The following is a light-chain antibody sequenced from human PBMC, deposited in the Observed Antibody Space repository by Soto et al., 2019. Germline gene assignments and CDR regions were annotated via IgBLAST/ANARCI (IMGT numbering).Light chain of an antibody. CDR1: GGSIASNH. V-gene: IGLV6-57*04. J-gene: IGLJ2*01. CDR3: QSYDGNNVL. CDR2: KNN. Sequence: NFMLTQPHSVSETPGKTVTISCNRSGGSIASNHVQWYQQRPGSAPTTVIYKNNQRPSGVPDRFSGSIDSSSNSASHTISGLKTEDEADYYGQSYDGNNVLFGGRTQLTVL.